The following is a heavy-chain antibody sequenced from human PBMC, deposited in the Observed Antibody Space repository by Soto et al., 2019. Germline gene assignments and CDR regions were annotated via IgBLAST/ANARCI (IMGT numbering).Heavy chain of an antibody. Sequence: QVQLVQSGAEVKKPGASVKVSCKASGYTFTGYYMHWVRQAPGQGLEWMGWIKPNSGATNYAQKFQGRVTMTRDTSISTAYLGLSRLRADDTAVYYCARDLGGGTLVGTAGGDFDYWGQGTLVTVSS. J-gene: IGHJ4*02. D-gene: IGHD1-26*01. CDR2: IKPNSGAT. V-gene: IGHV1-2*02. CDR1: GYTFTGYY. CDR3: ARDLGGGTLVGTAGGDFDY.